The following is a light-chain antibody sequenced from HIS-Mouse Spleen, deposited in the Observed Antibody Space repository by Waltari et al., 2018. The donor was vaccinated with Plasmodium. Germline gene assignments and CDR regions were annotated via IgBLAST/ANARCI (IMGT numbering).Light chain of an antibody. Sequence: SYELTQPPSVSVSPGQTASITCSGDKLGDKYTCWYQQKTGQSPVLVIYQDSTRPSAIPERFSGSNSGNTATLTISGTQAMDEADYYCQAWDSSTVVFGGGTKLTVL. V-gene: IGLV3-1*01. J-gene: IGLJ2*01. CDR2: QDS. CDR3: QAWDSSTVV. CDR1: KLGDKY.